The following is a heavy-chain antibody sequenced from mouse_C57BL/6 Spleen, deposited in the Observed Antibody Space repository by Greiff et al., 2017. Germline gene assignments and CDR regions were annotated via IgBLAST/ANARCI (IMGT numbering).Heavy chain of an antibody. CDR1: GYTFTSYW. CDR3: ARGDGSRTRRFAY. D-gene: IGHD1-1*01. V-gene: IGHV1-69*01. J-gene: IGHJ3*01. CDR2: IDPSDSYT. Sequence: QVHLKQPGAELVMPGASVKLSCKASGYTFTSYWMHWVKQRPGQGLEWIGEIDPSDSYTNYNQKFKGKSTLTVDKSSSTAYMQLSSLTSEDSAVYYCARGDGSRTRRFAYWGQGTLVTVSA.